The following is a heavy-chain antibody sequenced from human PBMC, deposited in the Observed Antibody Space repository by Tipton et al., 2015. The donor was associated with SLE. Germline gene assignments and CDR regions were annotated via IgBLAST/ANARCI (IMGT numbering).Heavy chain of an antibody. CDR3: ARGGLIFGVVNPMDV. CDR1: GDTISDHY. Sequence: TLSLTCTVSGDTISDHYWSWIRQPPGKGLGWIGYISYSGSTNYNPSLKSRVTISVDTSKNQFSLKLSSVTAADTAVYYCARGGLIFGVVNPMDVWGKGTTVTVSS. D-gene: IGHD3-3*01. CDR2: ISYSGST. V-gene: IGHV4-59*11. J-gene: IGHJ6*03.